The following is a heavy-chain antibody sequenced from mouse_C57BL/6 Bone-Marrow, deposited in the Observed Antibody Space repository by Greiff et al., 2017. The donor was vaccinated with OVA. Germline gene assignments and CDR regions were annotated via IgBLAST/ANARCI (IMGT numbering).Heavy chain of an antibody. D-gene: IGHD1-1*01. Sequence: EVQLQQSGPELVKPGASVKMSCKASGYTFTDYNMHWVKQSHGKSLEWIGYINPNDGGTSYNQKFKGKATLTVNKSSSTAYMELRSLTSEDSAVYYCARNHYGSSYFDVWGTGTTVTVSS. CDR2: INPNDGGT. CDR1: GYTFTDYN. CDR3: ARNHYGSSYFDV. J-gene: IGHJ1*03. V-gene: IGHV1-22*01.